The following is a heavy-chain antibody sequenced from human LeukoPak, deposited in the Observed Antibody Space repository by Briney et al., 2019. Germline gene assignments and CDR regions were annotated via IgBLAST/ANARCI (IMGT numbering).Heavy chain of an antibody. CDR1: GGSISSSSYY. CDR2: ISYSGST. Sequence: PSETLSLTCTVSGGSISSSSYYWGWIRQPRGKGLEWIGNISYSGSTYYNPSLKSRLTISVDTTKNQFSLKLSSVTAADTAVYYCARLGTAADYWGQGTLVTVSS. V-gene: IGHV4-39*01. J-gene: IGHJ4*02. CDR3: ARLGTAADY.